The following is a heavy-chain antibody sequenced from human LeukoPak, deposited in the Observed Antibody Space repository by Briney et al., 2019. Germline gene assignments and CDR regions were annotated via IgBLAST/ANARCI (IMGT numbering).Heavy chain of an antibody. CDR3: ARFHLGELSPHFDY. D-gene: IGHD3-16*02. Sequence: TSETLSLTCTVSGGSISSSSYYWGWIRQPPGKGLEWIGSIYYSGSTYYNPSLKSRVTISVDTSKNQFSLKLSSVTAADTAVHYCARFHLGELSPHFDYWGQGTLVTVSS. V-gene: IGHV4-39*07. J-gene: IGHJ4*02. CDR2: IYYSGST. CDR1: GGSISSSSYY.